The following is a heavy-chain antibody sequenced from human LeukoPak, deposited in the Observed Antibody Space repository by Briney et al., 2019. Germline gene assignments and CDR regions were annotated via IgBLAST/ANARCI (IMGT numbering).Heavy chain of an antibody. D-gene: IGHD2-2*01. CDR2: ISSSGSTI. V-gene: IGHV3-11*01. CDR3: ASCSTSIYAGIDY. Sequence: GGSLRLSCAASGFTFSDYYMSWNRQAPGKGLEWVSYISSSGSTIYYADSVKGRFTISRDNAKNSLYLQMNSLRAEDTAVYYCASCSTSIYAGIDYWGQGTLVTVSS. CDR1: GFTFSDYY. J-gene: IGHJ4*02.